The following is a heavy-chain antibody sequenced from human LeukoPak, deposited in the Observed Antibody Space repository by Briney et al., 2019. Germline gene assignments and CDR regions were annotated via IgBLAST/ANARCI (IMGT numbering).Heavy chain of an antibody. J-gene: IGHJ4*02. D-gene: IGHD6-13*01. CDR1: GGSISSGDYY. V-gene: IGHV4-61*08. Sequence: SQTLSLTCTVSGGSISSGDYYWSWIRQPPGKGLEWIGYIYYSGSTNYNPSLKSRVTISVDTSKNQFSLKLSSVTAADTAVYYCARDHPPSIAAAGLDYWGQGTLVTVSS. CDR2: IYYSGST. CDR3: ARDHPPSIAAAGLDY.